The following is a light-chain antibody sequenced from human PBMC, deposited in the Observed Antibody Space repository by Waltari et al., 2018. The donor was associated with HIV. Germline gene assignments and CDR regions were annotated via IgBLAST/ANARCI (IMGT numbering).Light chain of an antibody. CDR3: GTWDSSLGIGV. CDR2: ETR. CDR1: DSNIGSNF. V-gene: IGLV1-51*01. Sequence: QSILTQPPSISAAPGHNITIYCSGSDSNIGSNFVSWYQQLAGEAPRVVIFETRKRPSGIPDRFSGSRAATSATLVITGLHTGDEADYYCGTWDSSLGIGVFGGGTRLTV. J-gene: IGLJ2*01.